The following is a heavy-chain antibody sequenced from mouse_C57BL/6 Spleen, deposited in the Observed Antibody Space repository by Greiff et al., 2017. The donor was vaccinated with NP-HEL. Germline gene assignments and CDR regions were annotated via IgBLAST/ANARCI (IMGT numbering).Heavy chain of an antibody. Sequence: LQESGPELVKPGASVKISCKASGYAFSSSWMNWVKQRPGKGLEWIGRIYPGDGDTNYNGKFKGKATLTADKSSSTAYMQLSSLTSEDSAVYFCAREAGLRHWYFDVWGTGTTVTVSS. V-gene: IGHV1-82*01. CDR3: AREAGLRHWYFDV. CDR2: IYPGDGDT. D-gene: IGHD2-4*01. CDR1: GYAFSSSW. J-gene: IGHJ1*03.